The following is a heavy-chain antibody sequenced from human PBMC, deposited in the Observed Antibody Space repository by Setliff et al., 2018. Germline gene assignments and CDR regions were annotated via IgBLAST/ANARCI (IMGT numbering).Heavy chain of an antibody. Sequence: GGSLRLSCAASGFTFSSYAMSWVRQAPGKGLEWVSAISGSGGSTYYADSVKGRFTISRDNSKNTPYLQMNSLRVEDTAVYYCARIHYETSTYSPTLFDHWGQGALVTVSS. V-gene: IGHV3-23*01. CDR3: ARIHYETSTYSPTLFDH. CDR2: ISGSGGST. D-gene: IGHD3-22*01. CDR1: GFTFSSYA. J-gene: IGHJ4*02.